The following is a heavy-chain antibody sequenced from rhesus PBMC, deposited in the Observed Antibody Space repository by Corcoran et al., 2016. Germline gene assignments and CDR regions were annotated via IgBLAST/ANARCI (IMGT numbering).Heavy chain of an antibody. CDR3: ARDLTVVTKRFDY. CDR2: IYGDSAST. D-gene: IGHD4-23*01. Sequence: QVQLQESGPGLVKPAETLSLTCAVWGGAISDSYSWTWFRQPPGKGLEWIGNIYGDSASTYYNPSLKSRVTISKDTSKNQFFLKLSSVTAADTAMYYCARDLTVVTKRFDYWGQGVLVTVSS. V-gene: IGHV4S9*01. CDR1: GGAISDSYS. J-gene: IGHJ4*01.